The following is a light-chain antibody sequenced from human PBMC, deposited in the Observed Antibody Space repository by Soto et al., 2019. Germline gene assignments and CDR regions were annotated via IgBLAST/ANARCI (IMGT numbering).Light chain of an antibody. CDR2: GAS. CDR3: QQYGNSSQIT. J-gene: IGKJ5*01. V-gene: IGKV3-20*01. Sequence: EIVLTQSPGTLYLSPGERATLSCRASQSVKNNSLAWYQQKPGQAPRLLISGASSRTTGIPDRFSGSGSVTDFTLTITRLEPEDFGVYYCQQYGNSSQITFRQWKRLQIK. CDR1: QSVKNNS.